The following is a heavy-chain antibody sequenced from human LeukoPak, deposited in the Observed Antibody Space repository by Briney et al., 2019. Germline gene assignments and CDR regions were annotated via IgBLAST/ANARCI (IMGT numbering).Heavy chain of an antibody. CDR3: ARHAYYDFVTGLFDP. V-gene: IGHV4-39*01. D-gene: IGHD3-3*01. CDR2: IYYSGNT. CDR1: GGSISSSNYY. Sequence: SETLSLTCTVSGGSISSSNYYWGWIRQPPGKGLEWIGSIYYSGNTYYNPSLTSRVTISVDTSKNHFSLNLNSVTAADTAMYYCARHAYYDFVTGLFDPWGQGTLVTVSS. J-gene: IGHJ5*02.